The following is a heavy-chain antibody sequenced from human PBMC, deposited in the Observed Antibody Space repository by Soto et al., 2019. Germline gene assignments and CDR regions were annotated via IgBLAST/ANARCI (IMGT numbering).Heavy chain of an antibody. D-gene: IGHD6-19*01. Sequence: PSETLSLTCAVSGGSISRSNWWSWVRQPPGKGLEWIGEIYHSGSTNYNPSHKRRVTISVDKSKNQFSLKLSSVTAADTAVYYCARDREYSSGWPLFDYWGQGTLVTVSS. CDR2: IYHSGST. CDR3: ARDREYSSGWPLFDY. CDR1: GGSISRSNW. V-gene: IGHV4-4*02. J-gene: IGHJ4*02.